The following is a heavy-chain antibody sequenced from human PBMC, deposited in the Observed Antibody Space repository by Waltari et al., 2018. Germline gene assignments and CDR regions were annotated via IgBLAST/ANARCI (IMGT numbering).Heavy chain of an antibody. CDR2: INHSGST. V-gene: IGHV4-34*01. J-gene: IGHJ4*02. D-gene: IGHD3-16*02. Sequence: QVQLQQWGAGLLKPSETLSLTCAVYGGSFSGYYWSWIRQPPGKGLEWIGEINHSGSTNYNPSPKSRVTISVDTSKNQFSLKLGSVTAADTAVYYCARGRYYDYVWGSYRLGFVFDYWGQGTLVTVSS. CDR3: ARGRYYDYVWGSYRLGFVFDY. CDR1: GGSFSGYY.